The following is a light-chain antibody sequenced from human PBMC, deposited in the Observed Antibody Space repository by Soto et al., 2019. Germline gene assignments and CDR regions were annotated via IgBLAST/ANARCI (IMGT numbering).Light chain of an antibody. CDR3: LQYHNLWA. J-gene: IGKJ1*01. CDR2: RAY. V-gene: IGKV3-15*01. CDR1: QNIYYN. Sequence: MSQSPATMSVSAGEGATLXXRASQNIYYNVAWYQQRPGKAPRFLIYRAYTRATGVPARFSGSGSGTEFTLTISSLQPEDFTVYSCLQYHNLWAFGQGTKVDIK.